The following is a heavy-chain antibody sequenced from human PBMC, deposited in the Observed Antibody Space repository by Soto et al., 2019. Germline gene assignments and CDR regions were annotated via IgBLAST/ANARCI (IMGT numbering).Heavy chain of an antibody. CDR2: IIPIFGTA. CDR3: ARGRYDILTGYYKAPPYYYYGMDV. J-gene: IGHJ6*02. Sequence: ASVKLSCKACGGTFSSYAISWVRQAPGQGLEWMGGIIPIFGTANYAQKFQGRVTITADESTSTAYMELSSLRSEDTAVYYCARGRYDILTGYYKAPPYYYYGMDVWGQGTTVTVSS. D-gene: IGHD3-9*01. CDR1: GGTFSSYA. V-gene: IGHV1-69*13.